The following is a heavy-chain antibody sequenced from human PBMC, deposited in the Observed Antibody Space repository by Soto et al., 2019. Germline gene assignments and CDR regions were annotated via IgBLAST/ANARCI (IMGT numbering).Heavy chain of an antibody. Sequence: RAAVKVSCKASGYTFTGYYMHWVRQAPGQGLEWMGWINPNSGGTNYEQKFQVWVTITRDTSIRTAYMDLRRLRSDDTAVQYCARALARAPLYYYGMDFWGQGTPVTVSS. V-gene: IGHV1-2*04. CDR1: GYTFTGYY. CDR3: ARALARAPLYYYGMDF. CDR2: INPNSGGT. J-gene: IGHJ6*02.